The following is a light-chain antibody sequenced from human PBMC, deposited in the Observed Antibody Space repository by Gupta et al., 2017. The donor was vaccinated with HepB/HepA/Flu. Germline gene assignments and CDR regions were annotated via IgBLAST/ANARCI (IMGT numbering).Light chain of an antibody. V-gene: IGLV1-44*01. CDR1: SSNIGSSN. CDR2: SKN. Sequence: QSVLTQPPSASGTPGQRVTISCSGSSSNIGSSNVRWFQQLPGTAPKLLIDSKNQRPSGVPDRGSCSKSGTSASRAISGLQSEDEADVYCAAWDDSLKGCVFGGGTKLTVL. CDR3: AAWDDSLKGCV. J-gene: IGLJ3*02.